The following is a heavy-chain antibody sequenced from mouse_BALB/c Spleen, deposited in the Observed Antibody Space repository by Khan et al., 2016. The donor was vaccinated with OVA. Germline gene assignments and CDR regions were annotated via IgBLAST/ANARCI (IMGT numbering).Heavy chain of an antibody. D-gene: IGHD2-3*01. V-gene: IGHV5-17*02. CDR3: ARTGYSYFDY. J-gene: IGHJ2*01. CDR1: GFTFSGFG. CDR2: ISSGSNTT. Sequence: EVELVESGGGLVQTGGSRKLSCAASGFTFSGFGMHWVRQAPEKGLEWVAYISSGSNTTYYADTVKGRFTISRDNPKNTLFLHRTRLRSEDTAMYYCARTGYSYFDYWGQGTPLTVSS.